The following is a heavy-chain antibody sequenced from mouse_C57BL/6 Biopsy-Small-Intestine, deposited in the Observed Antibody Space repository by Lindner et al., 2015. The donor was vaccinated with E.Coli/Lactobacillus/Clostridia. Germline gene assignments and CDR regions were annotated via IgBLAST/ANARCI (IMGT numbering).Heavy chain of an antibody. CDR2: IYPRDGST. J-gene: IGHJ1*03. D-gene: IGHD1-1*01. Sequence: VQLQESGPELVKPGASVKISCKASGYPFSSSWMTWVKQRPGKGLEWIGRIYPRDGSTKYNEKFKGKATLSVDTSSSTAYMELHSLTSEDSAVYFCARKGVITTVVAPDWYFDVWGTGTTVTVSS. V-gene: IGHV1-85*01. CDR1: GYPFSSSW. CDR3: ARKGVITTVVAPDWYFDV.